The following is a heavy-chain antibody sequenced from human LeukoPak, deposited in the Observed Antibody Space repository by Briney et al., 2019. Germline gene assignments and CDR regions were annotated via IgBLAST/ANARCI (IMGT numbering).Heavy chain of an antibody. J-gene: IGHJ4*02. CDR3: ARRVHRGGSYSSHSDY. CDR2: IYPGDSDT. V-gene: IGHV5-51*01. D-gene: IGHD1-26*01. Sequence: GESLKISCNGSGYXFTSYWICWVRQMPGKGLVWMGIIYPGDSDTTYSPSFQGQVTISADKSISTAYLQWSSLKASDTAMYYCARRVHRGGSYSSHSDYWGQGTLVTVSS. CDR1: GYXFTSYW.